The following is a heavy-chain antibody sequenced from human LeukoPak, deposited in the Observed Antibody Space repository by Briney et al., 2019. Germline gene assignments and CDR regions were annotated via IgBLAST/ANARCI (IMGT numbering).Heavy chain of an antibody. CDR1: GGSISSSSYY. CDR3: AREHGVAAAGYYFDY. V-gene: IGHV4-39*07. CDR2: IYYSGST. J-gene: IGHJ4*02. Sequence: SENLSLTCTVSGGSISSSSYYWGWIRQPPGKGLEWIGSIYYSGSTYYNPSLKSRVTISVDTSKDQFSLKLSSVTAADTAVYYCAREHGVAAAGYYFDYWGQGTLVTVSS. D-gene: IGHD6-13*01.